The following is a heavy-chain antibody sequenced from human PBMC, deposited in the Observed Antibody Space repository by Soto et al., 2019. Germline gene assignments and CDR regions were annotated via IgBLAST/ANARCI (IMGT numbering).Heavy chain of an antibody. D-gene: IGHD5-18*01. Sequence: QVQLVQSGAEVKKPGASVKVSCKASGYTFTTYGISWVRQAPGQGLEWMGWISAYSGNADYAQKVQGRVIMTTDTSTSTAYMELRSLRSEDTAVYYCARDYSYASNWFDPWGQGTLVTVSS. CDR1: GYTFTTYG. CDR2: ISAYSGNA. J-gene: IGHJ5*02. CDR3: ARDYSYASNWFDP. V-gene: IGHV1-18*01.